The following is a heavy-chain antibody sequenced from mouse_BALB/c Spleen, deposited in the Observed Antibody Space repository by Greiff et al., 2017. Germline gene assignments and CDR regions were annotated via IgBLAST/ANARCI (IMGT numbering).Heavy chain of an antibody. CDR2: ISYSGST. CDR1: GYSITSDYA. J-gene: IGHJ3*01. D-gene: IGHD3-2*01. V-gene: IGHV3-2*02. Sequence: EVKLMESGPGLVKPSQSLSLTCTVTGYSITSDYAWNWIRQFPGNKLEWMGYISYSGSTSYNPSLKSRISITRDTSKNQFFLQLNSVTTEDTATYYCARHGQLAWFAYWGQGTLVTVSA. CDR3: ARHGQLAWFAY.